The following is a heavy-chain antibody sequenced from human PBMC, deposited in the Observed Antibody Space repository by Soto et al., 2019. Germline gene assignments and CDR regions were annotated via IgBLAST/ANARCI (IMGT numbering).Heavy chain of an antibody. V-gene: IGHV3-9*01. D-gene: IGHD6-6*01. CDR1: GFTFDDNA. CDR3: ARLFSGSSSYFDY. J-gene: IGHJ4*02. Sequence: EVQLVESGGGLVQPGRSLRLSCAVSGFTFDDNAMHWVRQAPGKGLEWVSGISWNSGSIAYADSVKGRFTISRDNAKNSLYLQMNSLRAEDTALYYCARLFSGSSSYFDYWGQGTLVTVSS. CDR2: ISWNSGSI.